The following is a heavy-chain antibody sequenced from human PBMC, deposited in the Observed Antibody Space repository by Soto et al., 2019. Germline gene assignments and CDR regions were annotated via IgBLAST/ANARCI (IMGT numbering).Heavy chain of an antibody. Sequence: APETLYLACAFSCGSIISNNWWNGVRQPPGKGLEWIGKIYHSGSTSYNPSLKSRVTISVDKSKNQFSLKLTSVTAADTAVYYCARAYSGYDYFDYWGQGMLVTVSS. CDR1: CGSIISNNW. CDR3: ARAYSGYDYFDY. J-gene: IGHJ4*02. CDR2: IYHSGST. V-gene: IGHV4-4*03. D-gene: IGHD5-12*01.